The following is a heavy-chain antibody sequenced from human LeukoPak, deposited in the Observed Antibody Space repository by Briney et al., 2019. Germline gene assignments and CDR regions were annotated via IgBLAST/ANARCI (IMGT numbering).Heavy chain of an antibody. Sequence: GRSLRLSCAASGFTFDDYAMHWVRQAPGKGLEWVSGISWNSFTIGYADSVKGRFTISRDNAKNSLFLQMNSLRAEDTAVYYCARVLRYCSGGNCYSGGLGYMDVWGKGTTVTISS. D-gene: IGHD2-15*01. CDR1: GFTFDDYA. CDR2: ISWNSFTI. CDR3: ARVLRYCSGGNCYSGGLGYMDV. V-gene: IGHV3-9*01. J-gene: IGHJ6*03.